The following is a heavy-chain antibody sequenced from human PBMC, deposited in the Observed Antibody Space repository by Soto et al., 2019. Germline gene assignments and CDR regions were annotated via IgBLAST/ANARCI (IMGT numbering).Heavy chain of an antibody. CDR3: AKDAIMVSSSYNYFDY. CDR1: GFFFTTYA. V-gene: IGHV3-23*01. Sequence: GGSLTLSCAASGFFFTTYAMNWVRQPPGKGLEWVSGVSGSGGATSYADSVKARFTSSRDNSKNTVYLQMNSLRADDTAVYYCAKDAIMVSSSYNYFDYWGQGTLVTVSS. CDR2: VSGSGGAT. J-gene: IGHJ4*02. D-gene: IGHD6-13*01.